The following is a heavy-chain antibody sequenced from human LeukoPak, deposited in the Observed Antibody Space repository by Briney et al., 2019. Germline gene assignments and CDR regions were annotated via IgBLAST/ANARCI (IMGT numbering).Heavy chain of an antibody. D-gene: IGHD1-26*01. CDR2: INEDGSER. J-gene: IGHJ4*02. CDR1: GFTFSSYW. Sequence: PGGSLRLSCTASGFTFSSYWMNWVRQASGKGLEWVATINEDGSERYYVDSVKGRFTISRDNAKNSLYLQVNSMRAEDTAVYYCARRGSYLDYWGQGTLVTVSS. V-gene: IGHV3-7*01. CDR3: ARRGSYLDY.